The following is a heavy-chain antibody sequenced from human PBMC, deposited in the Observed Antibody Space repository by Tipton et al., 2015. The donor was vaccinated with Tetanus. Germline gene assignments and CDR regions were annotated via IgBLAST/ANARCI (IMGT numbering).Heavy chain of an antibody. Sequence: QVQLVQSGPEVKPSETLSLICSVSGVSITSSSYYWGWIRQPPGKGPDWIGSVYYSGTTYSNPSLKSRVSISIDTSKNQFSLKLSSVTAADTAVYYCARGREATTVTIIGAHDWYFDLWGRGTLVTVSS. CDR3: ARGREATTVTIIGAHDWYFDL. V-gene: IGHV4-39*01. CDR1: GVSITSSSYY. D-gene: IGHD4-17*01. CDR2: VYYSGTT. J-gene: IGHJ2*01.